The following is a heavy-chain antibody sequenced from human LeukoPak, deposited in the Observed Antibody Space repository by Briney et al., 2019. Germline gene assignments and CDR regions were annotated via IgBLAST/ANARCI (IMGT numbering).Heavy chain of an antibody. Sequence: SETLSLTCTVSGGYLNTYYWSWIRQPPGQGLEWIGYIYYGGSTYSNPSLKGRVTISADTSKNQFSLKLTSVTAADTAVYYSASSSVLATYSAGYWGQGILVTVSS. V-gene: IGHV4-59*08. J-gene: IGHJ4*02. CDR1: GGYLNTYY. CDR3: ASSSVLATYSAGY. CDR2: IYYGGST. D-gene: IGHD6-6*01.